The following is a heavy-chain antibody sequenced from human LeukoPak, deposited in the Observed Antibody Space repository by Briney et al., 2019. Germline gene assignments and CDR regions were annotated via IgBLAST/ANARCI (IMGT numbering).Heavy chain of an antibody. Sequence: GGSLILSCAASGYTFTSYCMHWVRQAPGQGLEWMGIINPSGGSTSYAQKFQGRVTMTRDTSTSTVYMELSSLRSEDTAVYYCARDRYCSSTSCGGEFDPWGQGTLVTVSS. J-gene: IGHJ5*02. CDR2: INPSGGST. V-gene: IGHV1-46*01. CDR3: ARDRYCSSTSCGGEFDP. CDR1: GYTFTSYC. D-gene: IGHD2-2*01.